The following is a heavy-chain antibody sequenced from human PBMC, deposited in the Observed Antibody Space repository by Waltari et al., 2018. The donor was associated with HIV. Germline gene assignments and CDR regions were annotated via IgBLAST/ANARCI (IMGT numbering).Heavy chain of an antibody. CDR3: ARGTYRNGGGLPFDF. Sequence: VQLQQWGAGLLKPSEPLSRTCAVYGASFNEYYWSWIRQTPGKGLEWIGEINHSGTTNYNPSLKSRVAMSLDTSKNQFSLNLTSVTAADTAMYYCARGTYRNGGGLPFDFWDQGTLVTVSS. CDR1: GASFNEYY. V-gene: IGHV4-34*02. CDR2: INHSGTT. J-gene: IGHJ4*02. D-gene: IGHD2-15*01.